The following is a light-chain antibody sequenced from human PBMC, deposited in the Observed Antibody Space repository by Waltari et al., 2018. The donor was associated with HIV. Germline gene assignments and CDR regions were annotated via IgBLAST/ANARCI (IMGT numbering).Light chain of an antibody. J-gene: IGKJ4*01. CDR2: AAY. V-gene: IGKV1-12*02. CDR3: QQANSFPFT. Sequence: DIPMTQSPSSVSASVGDRVIISCRASPDIGTWLAWYQQKPGQAPRLLIYAAYSLQSGVPSRFSGSGSGTDFTLTISSLQPEDFTTYFCQQANSFPFTFGGGTKVEVK. CDR1: PDIGTW.